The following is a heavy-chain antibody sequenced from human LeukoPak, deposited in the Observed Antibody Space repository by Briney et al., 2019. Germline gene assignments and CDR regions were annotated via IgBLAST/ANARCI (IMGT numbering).Heavy chain of an antibody. Sequence: GGSLRLSCAASGFTFSSYAMSWVRQAPGKGLEWVSAISGSGGSTYYADSVKGRFTISRDNSKNTLYLQMNSQRAEDTAVYYCAKSYSGSRLGFDYWGQGTLVTVSS. D-gene: IGHD1-26*01. CDR2: ISGSGGST. CDR1: GFTFSSYA. V-gene: IGHV3-23*01. J-gene: IGHJ4*02. CDR3: AKSYSGSRLGFDY.